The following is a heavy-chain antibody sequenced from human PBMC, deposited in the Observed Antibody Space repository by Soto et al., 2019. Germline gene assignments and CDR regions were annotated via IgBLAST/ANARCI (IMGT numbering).Heavy chain of an antibody. CDR1: GFTFSSYW. D-gene: IGHD2-15*01. J-gene: IGHJ5*02. Sequence: GGSLRLSCAASGFTFSSYWMSWVRQAPGKGLEWVANIKQDGSEKYYVDSVKGRFTISRDNAKNSLYLQMNSLRAEDTAVYYCARAPPAYCSGGSCYSWFDPWGQGTLVTVSS. CDR2: IKQDGSEK. V-gene: IGHV3-7*03. CDR3: ARAPPAYCSGGSCYSWFDP.